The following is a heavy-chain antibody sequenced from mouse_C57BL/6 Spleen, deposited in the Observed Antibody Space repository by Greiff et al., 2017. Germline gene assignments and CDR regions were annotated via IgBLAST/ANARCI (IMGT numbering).Heavy chain of an antibody. D-gene: IGHD1-1*01. CDR2: IDPSDSYT. CDR3: ARGTSSLSYWYFDV. Sequence: QVQLQQPGAELVRPGTSVKLSCKASGYTFTSYWMHWVKQRPGQGLEWIGVIDPSDSYTNYNPKFKGKATLTVDTSSSTAYMQLSRRTSEDSAVYYCARGTSSLSYWYFDVWGTGTTVTVSS. J-gene: IGHJ1*03. CDR1: GYTFTSYW. V-gene: IGHV1-59*01.